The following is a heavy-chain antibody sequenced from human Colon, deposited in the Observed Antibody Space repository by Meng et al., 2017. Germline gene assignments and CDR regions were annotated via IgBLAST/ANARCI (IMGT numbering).Heavy chain of an antibody. Sequence: QVQLRHWGAVLLKPSETLSLTCAFYGGSFSDYYLTWIRQPPGKGLEWVGEIHPSGSTYYSPSLQSRVTITLDTSKNQFSLTLSSMTAADTAVYYCARGVDWAKSGNFWDQGTLVTVSS. V-gene: IGHV4-34*01. CDR1: GGSFSDYY. CDR3: ARGVDWAKSGNF. J-gene: IGHJ4*02. D-gene: IGHD3-9*01. CDR2: IHPSGST.